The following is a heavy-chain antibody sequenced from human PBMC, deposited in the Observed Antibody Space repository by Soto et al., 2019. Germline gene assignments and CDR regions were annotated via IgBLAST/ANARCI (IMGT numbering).Heavy chain of an antibody. V-gene: IGHV4-39*01. J-gene: IGHJ4*02. CDR3: ARLGFDYVWGSYRAPINNNFDY. CDR1: VGSMSRMTYY. Sequence: SDAQSLTGAGSVGSMSRMTYYWGWSRNPPWKRLEGSGSIHYGGATYDNPSIMSRVPISVDTSKNQFSLTLSSVTAADTAVYYCARLGFDYVWGSYRAPINNNFDYSGQGILVTVSS. D-gene: IGHD3-16*02. CDR2: IHYGGAT.